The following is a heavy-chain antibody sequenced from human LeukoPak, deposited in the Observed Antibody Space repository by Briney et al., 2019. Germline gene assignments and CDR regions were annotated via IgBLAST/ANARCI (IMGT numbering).Heavy chain of an antibody. Sequence: PSETLPLTCTVSGGSISSYYWSWIRQPPGKGLEWIGYIYYSGSTNYNPSLKSRVTISLDTSKNQFSLKLSSVTAADTAVYYCARTPSAHGANSLDVWSQGTTVTVSS. CDR2: IYYSGST. D-gene: IGHD4/OR15-4a*01. CDR3: ARTPSAHGANSLDV. CDR1: GGSISSYY. V-gene: IGHV4-59*01. J-gene: IGHJ6*02.